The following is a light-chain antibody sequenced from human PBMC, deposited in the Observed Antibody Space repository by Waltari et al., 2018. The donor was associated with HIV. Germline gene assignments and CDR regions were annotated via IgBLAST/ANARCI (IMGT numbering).Light chain of an antibody. Sequence: EIVLTQSPGTLSLSPGERATLSCRASQSVSSSYLAWYQQKPGQAPRLLIYGASSRATGIPDRFSGSGSGTDFTLTISRLEPEDFAVYYCQQYGSSPETFGQGIQAGDQT. CDR2: GAS. V-gene: IGKV3-20*01. J-gene: IGKJ2*01. CDR3: QQYGSSPET. CDR1: QSVSSSY.